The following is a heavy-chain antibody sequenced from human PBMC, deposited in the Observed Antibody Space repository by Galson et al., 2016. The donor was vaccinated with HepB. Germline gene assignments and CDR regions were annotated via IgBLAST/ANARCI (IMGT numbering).Heavy chain of an antibody. CDR1: GFTFSDYA. CDR3: AKVLNIAARQPGFDF. Sequence: SLRLSCAASGFTFSDYAMTWVRQAPGKGLEWVSGISGSGFNKYYGDSVKGRFTISRDNSKSMLFLQMDSLRTEDTALYYCAKVLNIAARQPGFDFWGQGILVTVSS. J-gene: IGHJ4*02. V-gene: IGHV3-23*01. D-gene: IGHD6-6*01. CDR2: ISGSGFNK.